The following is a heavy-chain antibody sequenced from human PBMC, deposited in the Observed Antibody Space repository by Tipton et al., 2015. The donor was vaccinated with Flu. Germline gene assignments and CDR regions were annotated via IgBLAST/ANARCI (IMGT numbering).Heavy chain of an antibody. D-gene: IGHD3-3*01. Sequence: GLVKPSETLSLTCAVYGGSFSGYYWSWIRQPPGKGLEWIGEINHSGSTNYNPSLKSRVTISVDTSKNQFSLKLSSVTAADTAVYYCARRDYDFWSGYYPVRYWGQGTLVTVSS. V-gene: IGHV4-34*01. CDR2: INHSGST. CDR3: ARRDYDFWSGYYPVRY. J-gene: IGHJ4*02. CDR1: GGSFSGYY.